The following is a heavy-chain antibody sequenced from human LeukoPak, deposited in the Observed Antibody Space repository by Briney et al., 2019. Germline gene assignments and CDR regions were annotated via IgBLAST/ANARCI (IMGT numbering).Heavy chain of an antibody. CDR2: ITPVIDTA. D-gene: IGHD3-10*01. Sequence: ASVKVSCKTSGGTFLTHTFSWVRQAPGQGLEWMGKITPVIDTADYAQTFQGRVSIYADKSTTTVYMDLSGLRPDDTAVYYCARVNLRGSNYNWFDPWGQGTRVTVSS. J-gene: IGHJ5*02. CDR3: ARVNLRGSNYNWFDP. V-gene: IGHV1-69*08. CDR1: GGTFLTHT.